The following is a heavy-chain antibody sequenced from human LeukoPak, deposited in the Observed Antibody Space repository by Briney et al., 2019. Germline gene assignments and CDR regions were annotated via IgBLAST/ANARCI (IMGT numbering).Heavy chain of an antibody. CDR1: GYTFTSYA. D-gene: IGHD2-21*02. V-gene: IGHV1-3*01. J-gene: IGHJ4*02. Sequence: ASVKVSCKASGYTFTSYAMHWVRQAPGQRLEWMGWINAGNGNTKYSQKFQGRVTITRDTSASTAYMELSSLRSGDTAVYYCAREVSDTEDLTYYFDYWGQGTLVTVSS. CDR3: AREVSDTEDLTYYFDY. CDR2: INAGNGNT.